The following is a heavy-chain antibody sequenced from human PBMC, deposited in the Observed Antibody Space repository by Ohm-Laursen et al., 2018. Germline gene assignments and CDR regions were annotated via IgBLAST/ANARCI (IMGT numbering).Heavy chain of an antibody. D-gene: IGHD6-19*01. Sequence: GTLSLTCTVSGGSVSSGSYYWSWIRQPPGKGLEWIGYIYYSGSTNYNPSLKSRVTISVDTSKNQFSLKLSSVTAADTAVYYCARGGIAVAGPFDYWGQGTLVTVSS. V-gene: IGHV4-61*01. CDR2: IYYSGST. CDR1: GGSVSSGSYY. CDR3: ARGGIAVAGPFDY. J-gene: IGHJ4*02.